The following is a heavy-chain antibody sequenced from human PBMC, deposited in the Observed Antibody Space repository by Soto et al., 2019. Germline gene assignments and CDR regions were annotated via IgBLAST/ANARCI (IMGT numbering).Heavy chain of an antibody. CDR2: IYHSGST. J-gene: IGHJ1*01. Sequence: SETLSLTCAVSCGSISSGGYSWSWIRQPPGKGLEWIGYIYHSGSTYYNPSLKSRVTISVDRSKNQFSLKLSSVTAADTAVYYCATGGYCISTSCYRYFQHWGQGTLVTVSS. CDR1: CGSISSGGYS. D-gene: IGHD2-2*01. V-gene: IGHV4-30-2*01. CDR3: ATGGYCISTSCYRYFQH.